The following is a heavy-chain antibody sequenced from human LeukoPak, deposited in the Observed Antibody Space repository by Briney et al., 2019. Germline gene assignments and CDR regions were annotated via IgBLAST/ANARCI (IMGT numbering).Heavy chain of an antibody. D-gene: IGHD6-19*01. Sequence: KTSETLCLTCTVSGGSISSSSYYWGWIRQPPGKGLEWIGSIYYSGSTNYSPSLKSRVTISLDMSKNQFSLKLSSVNAADTAVYYCAKVASSGWYLDNWGPGTLVTVSS. V-gene: IGHV4-39*07. J-gene: IGHJ4*02. CDR3: AKVASSGWYLDN. CDR2: IYYSGST. CDR1: GGSISSSSYY.